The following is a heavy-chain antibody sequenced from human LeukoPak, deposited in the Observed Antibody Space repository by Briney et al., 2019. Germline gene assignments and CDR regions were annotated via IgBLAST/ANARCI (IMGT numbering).Heavy chain of an antibody. D-gene: IGHD3-10*01. J-gene: IGHJ3*02. CDR2: TYYRSKWFN. V-gene: IGHV6-1*01. Sequence: SQTLSLTCDISGYSVSSNSVTWNWIRQSPSRGLEWLGRTYYRSKWFNDYAVSVRSRITINPDTSKNQFSLQLNSVTPEDTAVYYCARGVFPAFDIWGQGTMVTVSS. CDR1: GYSVSSNSVT. CDR3: ARGVFPAFDI.